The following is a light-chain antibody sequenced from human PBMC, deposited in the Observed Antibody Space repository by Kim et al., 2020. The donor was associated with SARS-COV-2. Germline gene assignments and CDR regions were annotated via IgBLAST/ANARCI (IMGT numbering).Light chain of an antibody. J-gene: IGKJ1*01. CDR3: LQDYNYPWT. V-gene: IGKV1-6*01. CDR1: QAIRND. Sequence: ASVGDRVTITCRASQAIRNDLAWYQQKPGKAPKFLIYAASTLESGVPSRFSGSGSGTDFTLTIISLQPEDFATYYCLQDYNYPWTFGQGTKVDIK. CDR2: AAS.